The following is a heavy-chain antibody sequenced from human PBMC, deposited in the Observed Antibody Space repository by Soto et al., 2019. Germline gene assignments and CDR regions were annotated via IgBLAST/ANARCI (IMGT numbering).Heavy chain of an antibody. CDR3: AKDFQLGDCSGGSCYSDY. CDR2: IRGSRGNT. Sequence: PGGSLTVARPASRYTLCSYATSSDRQAPEKGLEWVSAIRGSRGNTDYADSVKGRFTITRDNAKNTLYLQMNSLRAEDTAVYYCAKDFQLGDCSGGSCYSDYWGQGTLVTVSA. V-gene: IGHV3-23*01. D-gene: IGHD2-15*01. CDR1: RYTLCSYA. J-gene: IGHJ4*02.